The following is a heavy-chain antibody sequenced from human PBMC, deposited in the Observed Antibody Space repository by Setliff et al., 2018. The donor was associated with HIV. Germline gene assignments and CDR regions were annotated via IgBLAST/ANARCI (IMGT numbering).Heavy chain of an antibody. CDR3: ARRRDGYNSAPWRNDY. V-gene: IGHV4-39*01. CDR2: INFSGTP. CDR1: GGSINSRSYY. D-gene: IGHD5-12*01. Sequence: SETLSLTCTVSGGSINSRSYYWAWIRQPPGKGLEWVASINFSGTPYYNPSLKNRVTISVDTSKNQFSLKLSSVTAADTAVYYCARRRDGYNSAPWRNDYWGQGTLVTVSS. J-gene: IGHJ4*02.